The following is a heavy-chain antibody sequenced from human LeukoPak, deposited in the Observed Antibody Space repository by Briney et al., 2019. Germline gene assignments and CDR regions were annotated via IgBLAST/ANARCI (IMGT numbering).Heavy chain of an antibody. V-gene: IGHV1-58*02. D-gene: IGHD2-2*01. CDR1: GFTFTSSA. CDR2: IVVGSGNT. J-gene: IGHJ6*03. Sequence: SVKVSCKASGFTFTSSAMQWVRQARGQRLEWIGWIVVGSGNTNYAQKFQERVTITRDMSTSTAYMELSSLRSEDTAVYYCAAASGRLGGIVVVPAGNYYYMDVWGKGTTVTVSS. CDR3: AAASGRLGGIVVVPAGNYYYMDV.